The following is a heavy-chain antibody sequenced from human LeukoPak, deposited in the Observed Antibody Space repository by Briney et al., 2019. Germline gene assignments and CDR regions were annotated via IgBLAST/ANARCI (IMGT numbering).Heavy chain of an antibody. V-gene: IGHV3-33*01. J-gene: IGHJ4*02. CDR3: ARARNDYDTSSFSALDY. CDR1: GFTFSSYG. Sequence: GGSLRLSCAASGFTFSSYGMHWVRQAPGKGLEWLAVIWYDGSNIYYADPVKGRFAISRDNSRNTLYLQINSLRAEDTAVYYCARARNDYDTSSFSALDYWGQGTLVTVSS. CDR2: IWYDGSNI. D-gene: IGHD3-22*01.